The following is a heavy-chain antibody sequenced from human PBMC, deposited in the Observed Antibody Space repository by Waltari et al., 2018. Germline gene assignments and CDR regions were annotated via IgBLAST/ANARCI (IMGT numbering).Heavy chain of an antibody. CDR1: GVSINNYY. CDR3: AREDDANSSGRRYFDY. D-gene: IGHD3-22*01. J-gene: IGHJ4*02. Sequence: QVQLQESGPGLVKPSETLSLNCTVSGVSINNYYWSWFRQPPGKGLEWIGYISHSGSTKYNPSLKRRVTISLAPPKNHFSLKVSSVTAADTAVFYCAREDDANSSGRRYFDYWGQGTLVTVSS. V-gene: IGHV4-59*01. CDR2: ISHSGST.